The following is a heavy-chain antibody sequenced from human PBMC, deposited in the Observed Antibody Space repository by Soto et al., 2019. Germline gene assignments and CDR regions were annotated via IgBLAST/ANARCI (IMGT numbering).Heavy chain of an antibody. CDR3: AKDRSVDTRDWFDP. J-gene: IGHJ5*02. D-gene: IGHD5-18*01. CDR2: ISGSGGST. Sequence: EVQLLESGGGLVQPGGSLRLSCAASGFTFGTYAMNWVRQAPGKGLEWVSGISGSGGSTYYTDSVKGRFTISRDNSKNTLYLQMNGLRADDTAVYYCAKDRSVDTRDWFDPWGQGTLVTVSS. CDR1: GFTFGTYA. V-gene: IGHV3-23*01.